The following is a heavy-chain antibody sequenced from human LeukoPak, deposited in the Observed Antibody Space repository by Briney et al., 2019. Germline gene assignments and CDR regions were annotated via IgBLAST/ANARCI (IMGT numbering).Heavy chain of an antibody. D-gene: IGHD3-22*01. V-gene: IGHV3-30*18. J-gene: IGHJ4*02. CDR2: ISYDGTEK. Sequence: PGRSLRLSCAASGFTFSNYAIHWVRQAPGKGLEWVAGISYDGTEKHYEDSVKGRFTISRDNSKNTVYLQMNSLRAEDTAVYYCAKDYYDSSAYYYPPIGNLDYWGQGTLVTVSS. CDR1: GFTFSNYA. CDR3: AKDYYDSSAYYYPPIGNLDY.